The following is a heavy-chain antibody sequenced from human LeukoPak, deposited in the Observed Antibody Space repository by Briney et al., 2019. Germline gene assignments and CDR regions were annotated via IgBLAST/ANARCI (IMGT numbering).Heavy chain of an antibody. CDR2: ISSSSSSYI. Sequence: GGSLRLSCAASGFTFSSYSMNWVRQAPGKGLEWVSSISSSSSSYIYYADSLKGRFTISRDNAKNSLYLQMNSLRAEDTAVYYCASTYYDILTGSIPFDYWGQGTLVTVSS. D-gene: IGHD3-9*01. V-gene: IGHV3-21*01. CDR3: ASTYYDILTGSIPFDY. CDR1: GFTFSSYS. J-gene: IGHJ4*02.